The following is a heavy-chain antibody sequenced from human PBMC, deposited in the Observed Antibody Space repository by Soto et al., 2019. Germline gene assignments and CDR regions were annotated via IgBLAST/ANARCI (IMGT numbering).Heavy chain of an antibody. D-gene: IGHD6-13*01. V-gene: IGHV4-34*01. CDR2: INHSGST. CDR3: ARGGIAATGTFLYYHYVMDF. Sequence: SENLALTCAVYGGSFSGYYWSWIRQPPGKGLEWIGEINHSGSTNYNPSLKSRVTISVDTSKNQFSLKLSSVTAADTAVYYCARGGIAATGTFLYYHYVMDFCGQGSTVIVSS. CDR1: GGSFSGYY. J-gene: IGHJ6*02.